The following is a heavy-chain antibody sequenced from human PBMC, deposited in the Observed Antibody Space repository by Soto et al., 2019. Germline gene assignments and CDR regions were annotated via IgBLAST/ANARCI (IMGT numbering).Heavy chain of an antibody. CDR1: GVSITSSGYY. CDR3: ARDYRLSTYYGDHYYGVDV. J-gene: IGHJ6*02. CDR2: ISYNGNT. V-gene: IGHV4-31*03. Sequence: QVQLQESGPGLVKPSQTLSLTCTVSGVSITSSGYYWSWIRQHPGKVLEWIGYISYNGNTDYNPSLKSRLSITVDTSKNQFSLKLSSVTAADTAVYYCARDYRLSTYYGDHYYGVDVWGQGTTVTVSS. D-gene: IGHD3-3*01.